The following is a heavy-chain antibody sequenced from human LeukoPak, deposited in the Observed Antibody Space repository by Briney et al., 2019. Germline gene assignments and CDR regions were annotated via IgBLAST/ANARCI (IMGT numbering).Heavy chain of an antibody. V-gene: IGHV3-23*01. CDR1: GFTFSSYA. D-gene: IGHD3-9*01. CDR3: ARGGFDWLLGY. J-gene: IGHJ4*02. Sequence: GGSLSLSCAASGFTFSSYAMSCVRQAPGKGLEWVSAISGSGGSTYNADSVKGRFTISRDNSKNTLYLQMNSLRADDTAVYYCARGGFDWLLGYWGQGTQVTVSS. CDR2: ISGSGGST.